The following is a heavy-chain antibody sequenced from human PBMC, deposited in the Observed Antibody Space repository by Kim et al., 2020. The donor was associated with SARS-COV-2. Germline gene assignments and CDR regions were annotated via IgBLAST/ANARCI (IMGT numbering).Heavy chain of an antibody. V-gene: IGHV4-39*01. CDR3: ARLWGNIVGATTNFDY. D-gene: IGHD1-26*01. Sequence: SLQSRVTICVDTSKNKFSLKLSSVTAADTAVYYCARLWGNIVGATTNFDYWGQGTLVTVSS. J-gene: IGHJ4*02.